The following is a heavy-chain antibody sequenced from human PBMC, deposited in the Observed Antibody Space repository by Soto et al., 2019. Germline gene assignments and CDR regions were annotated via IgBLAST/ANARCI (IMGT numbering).Heavy chain of an antibody. CDR3: ARDRGNFGVVLADFYQYGMDV. CDR1: GDSVTSGSIY. J-gene: IGHJ6*02. D-gene: IGHD3-3*01. CDR2: VHYIGST. Sequence: QVQLQESGPGLVKPSETLSLTCTVSGDSVTSGSIYWSWIRQPPGKGLEWIGYVHYIGSTNYNPSLKSRVAISVDTSKNHFSLTLSSVTAADTAVYYCARDRGNFGVVLADFYQYGMDVWGQGTTVTVSS. V-gene: IGHV4-61*03.